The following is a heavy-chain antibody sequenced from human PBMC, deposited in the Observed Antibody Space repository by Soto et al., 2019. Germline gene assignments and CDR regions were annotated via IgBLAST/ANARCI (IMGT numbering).Heavy chain of an antibody. V-gene: IGHV4-4*09. D-gene: IGHD2-15*01. Sequence: PLESRCAPFCVSGEARASKDWAWSRQHTGKRLEWIGYIVPTGTTNYTPSLQSRVIISVDRSKNQSSLDLFSVTGADTAIYYCARCIGYDDSGRFDPTFDRWGQGTRGTVSS. CDR3: ARCIGYDDSGRFDPTFDR. CDR1: GEARASKD. CDR2: IVPTGTT. J-gene: IGHJ4*02.